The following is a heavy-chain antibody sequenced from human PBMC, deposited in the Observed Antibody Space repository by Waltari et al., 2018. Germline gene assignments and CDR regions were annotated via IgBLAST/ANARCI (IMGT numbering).Heavy chain of an antibody. CDR2: IIPIFGTA. CDR1: GDTFSSYA. D-gene: IGHD1-26*01. Sequence: QVQLVQSGAEVKKPGSSVKVSCKASGDTFSSYASSGVRQAPGQGLEWMGRIIPIFGTANYAQKFQGRVTITANKSTSTAYMELSSLSSEDTAVYYCSVGTAYYFDYWGQGTLVTVSS. J-gene: IGHJ4*02. V-gene: IGHV1-69*08. CDR3: SVGTAYYFDY.